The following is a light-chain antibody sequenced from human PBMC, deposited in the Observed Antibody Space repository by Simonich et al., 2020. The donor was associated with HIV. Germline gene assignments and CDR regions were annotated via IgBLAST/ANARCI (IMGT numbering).Light chain of an antibody. J-gene: IGLJ2*01. CDR2: YVS. CDR1: SSDVGSYNL. V-gene: IGLV2-14*02. Sequence: QSALTQPASVSGSPGQSITISCTGTSSDVGSYNLVSWYQQHPGKAPKLMIYYVSKRPSGVSNRFSGSKSGNTASLTISGLQAEDEADYYCSSYTSSNTVIFGGGTKLTVL. CDR3: SSYTSSNTVI.